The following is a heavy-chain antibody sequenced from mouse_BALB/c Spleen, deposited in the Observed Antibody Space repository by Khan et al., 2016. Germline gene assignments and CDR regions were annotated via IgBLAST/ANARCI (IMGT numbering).Heavy chain of an antibody. CDR1: GYTFTNYG. D-gene: IGHD2-14*01. J-gene: IGHJ4*01. CDR3: AAYYRDAMDY. Sequence: QIQLVQSGPELKKPGETVKISCKASGYTFTNYGMNWVKQAPGKGLKWMGWINTYTGEPTYADDFKGRFAFSLETSASTAYLQINNLKNKDTATYFCAAYYRDAMDYWGQGTSVTVSS. CDR2: INTYTGEP. V-gene: IGHV9-3-1*01.